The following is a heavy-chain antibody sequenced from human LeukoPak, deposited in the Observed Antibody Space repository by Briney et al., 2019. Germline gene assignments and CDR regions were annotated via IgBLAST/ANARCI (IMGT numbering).Heavy chain of an antibody. V-gene: IGHV1-8*01. CDR2: MNPNSGNT. Sequence: ASVKVSCKASGYTFTSYDINWVRQATGQGLEWMGWMNPNSGNTGYAQKFQGRVTMTRNTSISTAYMELSSLRSEDTAVYYCATSGYESLRTVTRYTVRTNYGMDVWGQGITVTVSS. CDR3: ATSGYESLRTVTRYTVRTNYGMDV. D-gene: IGHD5-12*01. CDR1: GYTFTSYD. J-gene: IGHJ6*02.